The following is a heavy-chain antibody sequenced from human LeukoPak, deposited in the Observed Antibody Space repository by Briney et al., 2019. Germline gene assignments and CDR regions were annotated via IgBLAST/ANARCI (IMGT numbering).Heavy chain of an antibody. D-gene: IGHD3-9*01. J-gene: IGHJ4*02. Sequence: SETLSLTCTVSGGSITSSSFYWAWIRQPPGKGLEWIGEINHSGSTNYNPSLKSRVTISVDTSKNQFSLKLSSVTAADTAVYYCARHARRAAYDILTGYYRGKGYYFDYWGQGTLVTVSS. CDR1: GGSITSSSFY. CDR2: INHSGST. V-gene: IGHV4-39*01. CDR3: ARHARRAAYDILTGYYRGKGYYFDY.